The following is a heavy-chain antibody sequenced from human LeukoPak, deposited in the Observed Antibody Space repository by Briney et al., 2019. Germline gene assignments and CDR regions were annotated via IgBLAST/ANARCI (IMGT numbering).Heavy chain of an antibody. Sequence: GGSLRLSCAASGFTFSSYAMSWVRQAPGKGLEWVSAISGSGGSTYYADSVKGRFTISRDNSKNTMYLQMNSLRVEDTAVYYCARGYCSGTSCHTSYWGQGTLVTV. CDR3: ARGYCSGTSCHTSY. V-gene: IGHV3-23*01. J-gene: IGHJ4*02. D-gene: IGHD2-2*01. CDR1: GFTFSSYA. CDR2: ISGSGGST.